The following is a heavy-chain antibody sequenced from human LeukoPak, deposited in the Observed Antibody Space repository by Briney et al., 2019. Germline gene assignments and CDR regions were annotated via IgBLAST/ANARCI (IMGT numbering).Heavy chain of an antibody. CDR2: ISGSGGST. V-gene: IGHV3-23*01. Sequence: SLRLSCAAXXFTFSXYAMSWVRQAPGKGLEWVSAISGSGGSTYYADSVKGRFTISRDNSKNTLYLQMNSLRAEDTAVYYCAKGSYDFWSGYPTYYFDYWGQGTLVTVSS. CDR1: XFTFSXYA. D-gene: IGHD3-3*01. CDR3: AKGSYDFWSGYPTYYFDY. J-gene: IGHJ4*02.